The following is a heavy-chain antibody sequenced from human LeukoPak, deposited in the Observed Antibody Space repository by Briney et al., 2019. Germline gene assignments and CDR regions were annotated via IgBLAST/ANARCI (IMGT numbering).Heavy chain of an antibody. CDR1: GGSISPYF. CDR2: ISYTGST. V-gene: IGHV4-59*12. CDR3: ARGLDSSSSKPVDY. J-gene: IGHJ4*02. D-gene: IGHD6-13*01. Sequence: SETLSLTCTVSGGSISPYFWSWMRQTPGKGLEWIGYISYTGSTNYNPSLKSRVTISVDTSKNQFSLKLSSVTAADTAVYYCARGLDSSSSKPVDYWGQGTLVTVSS.